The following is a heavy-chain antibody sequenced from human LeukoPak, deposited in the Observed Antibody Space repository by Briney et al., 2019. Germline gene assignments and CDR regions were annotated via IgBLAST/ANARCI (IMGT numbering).Heavy chain of an antibody. V-gene: IGHV4-4*02. CDR2: IYHSGST. D-gene: IGHD6-13*01. CDR3: AREHSSSWDQFDY. Sequence: KPSETLSLTCAVSGGSISSSNWWSWVRQPPGKGLEWIGEIYHSGSTNYNPSLKSRVTISVDKSKNQFSLKLSSVTAADTAVYYCAREHSSSWDQFDYWGQGTLVTVSS. J-gene: IGHJ4*02. CDR1: GGSISSSNW.